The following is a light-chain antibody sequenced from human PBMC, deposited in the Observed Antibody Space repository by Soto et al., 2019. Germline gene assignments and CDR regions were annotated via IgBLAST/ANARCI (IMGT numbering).Light chain of an antibody. V-gene: IGKV3-11*01. CDR1: QSVSRY. Sequence: EIGLTQSPATLSLSPGERATLSCRASQSVSRYLAWYQQKPGQAPRLLIHDTSTRATGVPDTFSGSGSGTEFTLSISSLEPEDSAMYYCQQRFSWPPTFGGGTHVEIK. CDR3: QQRFSWPPT. J-gene: IGKJ4*01. CDR2: DTS.